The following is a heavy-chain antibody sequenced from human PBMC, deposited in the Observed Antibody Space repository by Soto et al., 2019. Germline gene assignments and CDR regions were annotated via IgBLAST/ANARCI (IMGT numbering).Heavy chain of an antibody. Sequence: GGSLRLSCAASGFTFSSYNMNWGRPGPGEGLEGVSSISKSSSYIYYADTRKGRITISRGKAKNSLYLQMNSLRAEDTAVYYCARETIAAAGTGYYYYGMDVWGQGTTVTVSS. V-gene: IGHV3-21*01. CDR2: ISKSSSYI. CDR3: ARETIAAAGTGYYYYGMDV. CDR1: GFTFSSYN. D-gene: IGHD6-13*01. J-gene: IGHJ6*02.